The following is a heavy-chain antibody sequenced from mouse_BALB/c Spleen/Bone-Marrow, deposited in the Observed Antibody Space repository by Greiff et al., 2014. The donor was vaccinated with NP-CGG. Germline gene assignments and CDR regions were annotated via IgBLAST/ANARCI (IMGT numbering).Heavy chain of an antibody. CDR1: GYAFSSSW. J-gene: IGHJ2*01. D-gene: IGHD2-1*01. CDR3: ARGGNYRFDY. Sequence: VQLQQSGPALVKPGASVKISCKASGYAFSSSWMNWVKQRPGQGLEWIGRIYPGDGDTNYNGKFKGKATLTADKSSSTAYMQLSSLTSVDSAVYFCARGGNYRFDYWGQGTTLTVSS. CDR2: IYPGDGDT. V-gene: IGHV1-82*01.